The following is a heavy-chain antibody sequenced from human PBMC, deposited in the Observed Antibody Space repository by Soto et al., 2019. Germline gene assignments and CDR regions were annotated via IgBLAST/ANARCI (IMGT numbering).Heavy chain of an antibody. Sequence: QVQLVESGGGVVQPGRSLTLSCAASGFTFSSYGMHWVRQAPGKGLEWVAVISYNGGNKYYADSVKGRFTISRDNSKNTLYLQMDSLRGEDTAVYYCAKDLALVGAVDYWGQGTLVTVSS. CDR3: AKDLALVGAVDY. CDR1: GFTFSSYG. CDR2: ISYNGGNK. D-gene: IGHD1-26*01. J-gene: IGHJ4*02. V-gene: IGHV3-30*18.